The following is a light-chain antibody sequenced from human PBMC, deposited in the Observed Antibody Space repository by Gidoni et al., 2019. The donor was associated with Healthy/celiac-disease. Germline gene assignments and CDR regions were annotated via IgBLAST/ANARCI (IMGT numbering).Light chain of an antibody. Sequence: QSVLTQPPSASGTPGHSVTISCSGSSYNIGSNYVYWYQQLPGTAPKLLIYRNNQRPSRVPDRFSGSKSGTSASLAISGLRSEDEDDYYCAAWDDSLSGQGVFGGGTKLTVL. V-gene: IGLV1-47*01. CDR2: RNN. J-gene: IGLJ2*01. CDR1: SYNIGSNY. CDR3: AAWDDSLSGQGV.